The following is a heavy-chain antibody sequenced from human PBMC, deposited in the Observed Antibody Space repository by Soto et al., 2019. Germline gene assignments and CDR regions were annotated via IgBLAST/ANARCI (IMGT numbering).Heavy chain of an antibody. CDR1: GYTLTSHH. V-gene: IGHV1-46*01. CDR3: ARGGGLGLDGSAAFDI. CDR2: INPANGVA. Sequence: QVHLVQSGAEVKKPGASMKVSCTASGYTLTSHHVHWVRQAPGRRLEWMGSINPANGVAQYTARFQGRGIMTRDTSTSTVYMELGGLTSEDTAIFYCARGGGLGLDGSAAFDIWGQGTMVTVSS. D-gene: IGHD1-1*01. J-gene: IGHJ3*02.